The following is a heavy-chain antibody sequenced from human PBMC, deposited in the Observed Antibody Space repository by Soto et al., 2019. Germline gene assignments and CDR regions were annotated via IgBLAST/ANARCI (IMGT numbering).Heavy chain of an antibody. CDR1: GFTFSGSA. CDR2: IRSKANSYAT. J-gene: IGHJ2*01. Sequence: EVQLVESGGGLVQPGGSLKLSCAASGFTFSGSAMHWVRQASGKGLEWVGRIRSKANSYATAYAASVKGRFNIYRDDSNKKDKLKMNGLKAEDSAVYYCNSGHYYFWSGYSDWYFDLWGQGTLVTVSS. D-gene: IGHD3-3*01. CDR3: NSGHYYFWSGYSDWYFDL. V-gene: IGHV3-73*01.